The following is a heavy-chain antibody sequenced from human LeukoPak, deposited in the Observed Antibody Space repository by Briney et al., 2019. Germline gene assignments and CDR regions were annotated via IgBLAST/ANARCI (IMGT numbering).Heavy chain of an antibody. Sequence: PSETLSLTCAVYGGSFSGYYWSWIRQPPGKGLEWIGEINHSGSTNYSPSLKSRVTISVDTSKNQFSLKLSSVTAADTAVYYCARGDCSSTSCYNNPPPRAFDIWGQGTMVTVSS. CDR3: ARGDCSSTSCYNNPPPRAFDI. CDR2: INHSGST. D-gene: IGHD2-2*01. J-gene: IGHJ3*02. V-gene: IGHV4-34*01. CDR1: GGSFSGYY.